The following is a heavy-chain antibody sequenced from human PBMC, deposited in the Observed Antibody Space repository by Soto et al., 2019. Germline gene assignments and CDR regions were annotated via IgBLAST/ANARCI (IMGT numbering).Heavy chain of an antibody. Sequence: QVQLQESGPGLVKPSQTLSLTCTVSGGSISSGGYYWSWIRQHPGKGLEWIGYIYYSGSTYYNPSLKSRVTISVDTSKNQFSLKRSSVTAADTAVYYCARVLRGYRNAIALNWFDPWGQGTLVTVSS. CDR1: GGSISSGGYY. CDR3: ARVLRGYRNAIALNWFDP. D-gene: IGHD5-18*01. CDR2: IYYSGST. J-gene: IGHJ5*02. V-gene: IGHV4-31*03.